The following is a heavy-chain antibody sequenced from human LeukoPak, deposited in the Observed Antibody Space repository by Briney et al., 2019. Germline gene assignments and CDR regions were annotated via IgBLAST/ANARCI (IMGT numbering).Heavy chain of an antibody. CDR2: IKQDGSEK. CDR3: ATHRGYSYGTAEDFGY. V-gene: IGHV3-7*01. D-gene: IGHD5-18*01. J-gene: IGHJ4*02. CDR1: GFTFSHYW. Sequence: PGGSLRLSCAASGFTFSHYWMSWVRQAPGKGLEWVANIKQDGSEKYYVDSVKGRFTISRDNAKNSLYLQMNSLRAEDTALYYCATHRGYSYGTAEDFGYWGQGTLVTVSS.